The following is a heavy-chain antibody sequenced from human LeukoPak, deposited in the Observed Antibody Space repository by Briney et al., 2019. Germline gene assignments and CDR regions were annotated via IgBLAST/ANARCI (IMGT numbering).Heavy chain of an antibody. J-gene: IGHJ4*02. D-gene: IGHD5-12*01. CDR3: AREWLRSYFDY. CDR2: IYYSGST. CDR1: GGSISSSSYC. V-gene: IGHV4-39*02. Sequence: SETLSLTCTVSGGSISSSSYCWGWIRQPPGKGLEWIGSIYYSGSTYYNPSLKSRVTISVDTSKNQFSLKLSSVTAADTAVYYCAREWLRSYFDYWGQGTLVTVSS.